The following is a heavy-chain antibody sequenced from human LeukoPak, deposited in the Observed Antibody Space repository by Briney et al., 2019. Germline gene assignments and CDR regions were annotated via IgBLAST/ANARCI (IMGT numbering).Heavy chain of an antibody. J-gene: IGHJ4*02. CDR3: ARQGHKYYDSSGYVQKKYYFDY. V-gene: IGHV4-34*01. D-gene: IGHD3-22*01. CDR1: GGSFSGYY. Sequence: SETLSLTCAVYGGSFSGYYWSWIRQPPGKGLEWIGEINHSGSTNYNPSLKSRVTISVDTSKNQFSLKLSSVTAADTAVYYCARQGHKYYDSSGYVQKKYYFDYWGQGTLVTVSS. CDR2: INHSGST.